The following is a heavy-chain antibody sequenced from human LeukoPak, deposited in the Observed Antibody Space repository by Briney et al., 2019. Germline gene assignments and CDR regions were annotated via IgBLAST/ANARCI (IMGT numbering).Heavy chain of an antibody. CDR2: IYSGGST. V-gene: IGHV3-53*01. CDR1: GFTVSSNY. Sequence: PGGSLRLSCAASGFTVSSNYMSWVRQAPGKGLEWVSVIYSGGSTYYADSVKGRFTISSDNSKNTLYLQMNSLRAEDTAVYYCARDTAMDAFDIWGQGTMVTVSS. D-gene: IGHD5-18*01. J-gene: IGHJ3*02. CDR3: ARDTAMDAFDI.